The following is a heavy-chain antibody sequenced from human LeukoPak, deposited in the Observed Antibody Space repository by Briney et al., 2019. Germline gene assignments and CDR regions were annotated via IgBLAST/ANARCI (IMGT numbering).Heavy chain of an antibody. CDR1: GGTFSSYA. V-gene: IGHV1-69*01. J-gene: IGHJ4*02. D-gene: IGHD3-3*01. Sequence: EASVKVSCKASGGTFSSYAISWVRQAPGQGLEWMGGIIPIFGTANYAQKFQDRVTITADESTSTAYMELSSLRSEDTAVYYCARGWSGYPDIDYWGQGTLVTVSS. CDR3: ARGWSGYPDIDY. CDR2: IIPIFGTA.